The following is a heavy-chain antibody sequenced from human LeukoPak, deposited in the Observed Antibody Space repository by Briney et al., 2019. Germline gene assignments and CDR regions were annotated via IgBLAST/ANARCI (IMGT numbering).Heavy chain of an antibody. Sequence: PGGSLRLSCAASGFTFSSYAMSWVRQAPGKGLEWVSGISGSGGSTYYAASVKGRFTISRDNSKNMLYLQMNSLRAEDTAVYYCATGGPRVFSKDFDYWGQGTLVTVSS. CDR3: ATGGPRVFSKDFDY. D-gene: IGHD2-8*01. J-gene: IGHJ4*02. CDR2: ISGSGGST. CDR1: GFTFSSYA. V-gene: IGHV3-23*01.